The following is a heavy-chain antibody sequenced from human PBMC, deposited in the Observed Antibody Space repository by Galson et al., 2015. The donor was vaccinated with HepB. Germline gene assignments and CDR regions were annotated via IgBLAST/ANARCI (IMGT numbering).Heavy chain of an antibody. CDR3: AKDLSWGSYRYSFDY. CDR1: GFTFSFYA. J-gene: IGHJ4*02. Sequence: SLRLSCAASGFTFSFYAMNWVRQAPGKGLEWVSTISATGDSTFYADSVKGRFTISRDNSKNTLYLQMSTLRAEDTAVYYCAKDLSWGSYRYSFDYWGQGTLVTVSS. V-gene: IGHV3-23*01. CDR2: ISATGDST. D-gene: IGHD3-16*02.